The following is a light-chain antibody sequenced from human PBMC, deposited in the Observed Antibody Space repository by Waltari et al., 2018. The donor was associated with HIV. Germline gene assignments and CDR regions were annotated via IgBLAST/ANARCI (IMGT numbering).Light chain of an antibody. J-gene: IGKJ5*01. Sequence: DIVMTQSPLSLPVTPGEPASISCKSSQGLLHSNGYNYLDWYLQKPGQSPQLLIYLGSNRASGVPDRFSGSGSGTDFTLKIRRVEAEDVGVYYCMQALQTPITFGQGTRLEIK. V-gene: IGKV2-28*01. CDR2: LGS. CDR1: QGLLHSNGYNY. CDR3: MQALQTPIT.